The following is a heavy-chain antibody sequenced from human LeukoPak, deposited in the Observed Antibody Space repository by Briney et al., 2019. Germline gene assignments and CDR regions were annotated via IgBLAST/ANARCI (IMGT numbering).Heavy chain of an antibody. CDR2: IIPIFGTA. CDR3: ARGGDCSGGSCYDY. J-gene: IGHJ4*02. D-gene: IGHD2-15*01. V-gene: IGHV1-69*13. Sequence: SVKVSCKASVGTFSSYAISWVRHAPGQGLEWVVGIIPIFGTANYAQKFPGRVTITAGESTSTAYMELSSLRSEHTAVYYCARGGDCSGGSCYDYWGQGTLVTGSS. CDR1: VGTFSSYA.